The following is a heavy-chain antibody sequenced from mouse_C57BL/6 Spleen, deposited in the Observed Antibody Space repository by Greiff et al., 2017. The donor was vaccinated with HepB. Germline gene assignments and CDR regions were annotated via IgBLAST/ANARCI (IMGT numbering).Heavy chain of an antibody. Sequence: VQLQQSGPVLVKPGASVKMSCKASGYTFTDYYMNWVKQSHGKSLEWIGVINPYNGGTSYNQKFKGKATLTVDKSSSTAYMELNSLTSEDSAVYYCAREGPIPLDYWGQGTTLTVSS. J-gene: IGHJ2*01. CDR1: GYTFTDYY. CDR3: AREGPIPLDY. CDR2: INPYNGGT. D-gene: IGHD6-5*01. V-gene: IGHV1-19*01.